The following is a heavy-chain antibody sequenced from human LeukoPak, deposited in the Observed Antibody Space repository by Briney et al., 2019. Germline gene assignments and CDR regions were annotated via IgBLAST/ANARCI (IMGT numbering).Heavy chain of an antibody. CDR2: IYKSGGTT. CDR3: AKDLSWWGSDC. V-gene: IGHV3-23*01. J-gene: IGHJ4*02. D-gene: IGHD2-21*01. Sequence: GGSLRLSCAASGFTFSSYYMSWARQAPGKGLEWVSGIYKSGGTTYYADSVKGRFTISRDNSKNTLYLQMSSLRAEDTAVYYCAKDLSWWGSDCWGQGTLVTVS. CDR1: GFTFSSYY.